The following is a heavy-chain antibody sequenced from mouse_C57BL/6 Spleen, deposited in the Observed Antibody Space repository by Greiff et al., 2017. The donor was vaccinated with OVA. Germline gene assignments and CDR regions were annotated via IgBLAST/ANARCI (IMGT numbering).Heavy chain of an antibody. Sequence: QVQLQQPGAELVMPGASVKLSCKASGYTFTSYWMHWVKQRPGQGLEWIGEIDPSDSYTNYNQKFKGKSTLTVDKSSSTAYMQLSSLTSEDSAVYYGARRGTTVVAHYFDDWGQGTTLTVSS. D-gene: IGHD1-1*01. CDR3: ARRGTTVVAHYFDD. V-gene: IGHV1-69*01. CDR1: GYTFTSYW. J-gene: IGHJ2*01. CDR2: IDPSDSYT.